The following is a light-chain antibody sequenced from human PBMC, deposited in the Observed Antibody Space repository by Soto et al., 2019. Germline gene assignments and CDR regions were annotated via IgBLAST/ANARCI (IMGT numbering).Light chain of an antibody. CDR2: EVN. Sequence: QSVLTQPPSASGSPGQSVTISCTGSTSDVGGYDYVSWYQQHPGKAPKVIIHEVNKRPSGVPDRFSGSKSGNTASLTVSGLQAEDEADYYCSSYAGNNKFVFGTGTKVTVL. CDR1: TSDVGGYDY. J-gene: IGLJ1*01. V-gene: IGLV2-8*01. CDR3: SSYAGNNKFV.